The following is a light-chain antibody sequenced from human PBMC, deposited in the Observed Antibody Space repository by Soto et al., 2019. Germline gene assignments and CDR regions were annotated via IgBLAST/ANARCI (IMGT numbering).Light chain of an antibody. CDR1: LSVSVY. J-gene: IGKJ4*01. V-gene: IGKV3-11*01. CDR3: QQRSNGLT. Sequence: VVLTQSPATLSLSPGARAPLSCRTSLSVSVYLDWYQQKPGQAPRLLIYDASNRATGTPARFSGSGSGTDFTLTISSLEPEDFAVYYCQQRSNGLTFGGGTKVDI. CDR2: DAS.